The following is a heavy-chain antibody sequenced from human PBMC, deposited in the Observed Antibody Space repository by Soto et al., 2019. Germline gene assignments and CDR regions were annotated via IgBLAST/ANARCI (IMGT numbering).Heavy chain of an antibody. D-gene: IGHD1-1*01. Sequence: PSETLSLTCAVSGGSISSGGYSWTWIRRPPGKGLEWIEEIHHSGSINYNSSLKSRVTISADTSKSQFFLKLSSVTAADTAVYYCSRGGDAYKAGNYWGQGTLVTVS. CDR1: GGSISSGGYS. J-gene: IGHJ4*02. CDR2: IHHSGSI. V-gene: IGHV4-61*08. CDR3: SRGGDAYKAGNY.